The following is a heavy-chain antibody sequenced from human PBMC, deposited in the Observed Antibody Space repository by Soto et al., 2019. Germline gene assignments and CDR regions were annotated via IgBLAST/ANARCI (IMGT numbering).Heavy chain of an antibody. CDR3: AKDNCISTSCYRLYNWFDP. CDR1: GFTFSSYG. D-gene: IGHD2-2*01. V-gene: IGHV3-30*18. J-gene: IGHJ5*02. CDR2: ISYDGGNK. Sequence: QVQLVESGGGVVQPGRSLRLSCAASGFTFSSYGMHWVRQAPGKGLEWVAVISYDGGNKYSADSVKGRFTISRDNSQNTQYLHRNSLRAEYTAVDYCAKDNCISTSCYRLYNWFDPWGQGNLVTVSS.